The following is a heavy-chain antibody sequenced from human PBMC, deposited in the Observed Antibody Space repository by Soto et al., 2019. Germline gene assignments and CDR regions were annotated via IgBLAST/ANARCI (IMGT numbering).Heavy chain of an antibody. V-gene: IGHV1-69*13. CDR1: GGTFSSYA. D-gene: IGHD3-10*01. CDR2: IIPIFGTA. J-gene: IGHJ6*02. CDR3: ARGGENGSGEDYYYYGMDV. Sequence: GASVKVSCKASGGTFSSYAISWVLQAPGQGLEWMGGIIPIFGTANYAQKFQGGVTITADESTSTAYMELSSLRSEDTAVYYCARGGENGSGEDYYYYGMDVWGQGTTVTVSS.